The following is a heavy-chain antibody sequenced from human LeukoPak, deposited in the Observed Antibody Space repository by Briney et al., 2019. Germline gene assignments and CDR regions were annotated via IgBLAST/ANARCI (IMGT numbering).Heavy chain of an antibody. CDR1: GYTFTGYY. D-gene: IGHD1-26*01. CDR3: ARSSGSRNWFDP. CDR2: INPNSGGT. J-gene: IGHJ5*02. V-gene: IGHV1-2*06. Sequence: ASVKVSCKASGYTFTGYYMHWVRQAPGQGLEWMGRINPNSGGTNYAQKFQGRVTMTRGTSISTAYMELSRLRSDDTAVYYCARSSGSRNWFDPWGQGTLVTVSS.